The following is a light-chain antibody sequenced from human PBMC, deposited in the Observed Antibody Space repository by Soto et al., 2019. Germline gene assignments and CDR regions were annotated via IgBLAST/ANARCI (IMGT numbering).Light chain of an antibody. Sequence: AIRMTQSPSSLSASTGDRVTITCRASQGISSYLAWYQQKPGKAPKLLIYAASTLQSGVPSRFSGSGSGTEFTLTIRCLQSEDFATYYCQQYYSYPPTFGQGTRLEIK. V-gene: IGKV1-8*01. J-gene: IGKJ5*01. CDR2: AAS. CDR3: QQYYSYPPT. CDR1: QGISSY.